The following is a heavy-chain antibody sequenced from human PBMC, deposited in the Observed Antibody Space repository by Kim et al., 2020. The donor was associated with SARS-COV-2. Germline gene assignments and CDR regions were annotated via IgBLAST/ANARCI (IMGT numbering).Heavy chain of an antibody. CDR3: ARGLQYAFDV. Sequence: GGSLRLSCSASGFKFGDCSMNWVRQAPGKGLEWVAYITGDSQVIHYADSVRGRFTISRDNAGESLCLRMNSLRDDDTAVYYCARGLQYAFDVWGQGTMVTASS. J-gene: IGHJ3*01. CDR2: ITGDSQVI. CDR1: GFKFGDCS. V-gene: IGHV3-48*02.